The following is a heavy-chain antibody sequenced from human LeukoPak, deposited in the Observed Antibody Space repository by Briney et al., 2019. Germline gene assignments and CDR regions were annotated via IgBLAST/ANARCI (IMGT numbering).Heavy chain of an antibody. V-gene: IGHV4-59*01. Sequence: SETLSLTCTVSGGSISTYYWSWIRQPPGKGLEWVVYIYYSGSTNYNPSLKSRVAISVDTSKNQFSLKLSSVTAADTAVYYCARARGDSTGFYYVDCWGQGTLVTVSS. CDR1: GGSISTYY. J-gene: IGHJ4*02. CDR2: IYYSGST. CDR3: ARARGDSTGFYYVDC. D-gene: IGHD3-22*01.